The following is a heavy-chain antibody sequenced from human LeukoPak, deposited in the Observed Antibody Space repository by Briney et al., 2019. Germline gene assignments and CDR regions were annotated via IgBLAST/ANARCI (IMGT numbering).Heavy chain of an antibody. CDR1: GGSISSYY. CDR3: ARHTSSYGGFDY. Sequence: ASETLSLTCTVSGGSISSYYWSWIRQPPGKGLEWIGYIYYSGSTNYNPSLKSRVTISVDTSKNQFSLKLSPVTAADTAVYYCARHTSSYGGFDYWGQGTLVTVSS. CDR2: IYYSGST. D-gene: IGHD4-17*01. V-gene: IGHV4-59*08. J-gene: IGHJ4*02.